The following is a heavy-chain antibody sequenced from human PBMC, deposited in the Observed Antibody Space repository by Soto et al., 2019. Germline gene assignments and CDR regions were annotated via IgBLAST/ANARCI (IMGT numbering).Heavy chain of an antibody. D-gene: IGHD2-21*01. CDR1: GGSISSSIYY. CDR2: IYYSGST. Sequence: PSETLSLTCTVSGGSISSSIYYWGWIRQPPGKGLEWIGSIYYSGSTYYNPSLKSRVTISVDTSKNQFSLKLSSVTAADTAVYYCASRPILPPTNWFAPRGQGTLVTVSS. J-gene: IGHJ5*02. V-gene: IGHV4-39*01. CDR3: ASRPILPPTNWFAP.